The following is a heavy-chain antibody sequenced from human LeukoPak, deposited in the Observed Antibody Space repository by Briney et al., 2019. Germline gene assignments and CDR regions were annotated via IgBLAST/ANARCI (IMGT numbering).Heavy chain of an antibody. D-gene: IGHD3-10*01. J-gene: IGHJ6*03. CDR1: GFTFSSYG. CDR3: ARVLSGRGSLYDYYYYMDV. Sequence: PGETLRLSCAASGFTFSSYGMAWVRQAPGKGLEWVSGISGSGDNTWYADSVKGRFTISRDISKNTLYLQMNSLRAEDTAVYYCARVLSGRGSLYDYYYYMDVWGKGTTVTISS. CDR2: ISGSGDNT. V-gene: IGHV3-23*01.